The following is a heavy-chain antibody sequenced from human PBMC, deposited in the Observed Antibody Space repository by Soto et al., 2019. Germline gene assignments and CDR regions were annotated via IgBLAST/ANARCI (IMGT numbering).Heavy chain of an antibody. CDR2: INHRGST. D-gene: IGHD3-16*01. V-gene: IGHV4-34*01. CDR1: GGSFSGYY. Sequence: QVQLQQWGAGLLKPSETLSLTCAVYGGSFSGYYWSWIRQPPGKGLESIGEINHRGSTNYNPSLKSRVPISVDTSQNQFSLKLSSVTAADTAVYYCARGEYVFDYWGQGTLVTVSS. CDR3: ARGEYVFDY. J-gene: IGHJ4*02.